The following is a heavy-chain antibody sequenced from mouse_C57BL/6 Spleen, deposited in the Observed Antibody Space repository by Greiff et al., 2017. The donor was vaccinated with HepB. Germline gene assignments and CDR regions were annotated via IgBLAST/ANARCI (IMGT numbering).Heavy chain of an antibody. CDR1: GYTFTSYW. CDR3: ARAPYYYVSISSYYWYFDV. V-gene: IGHV1-52*01. J-gene: IGHJ1*03. Sequence: QVQLQQPGAELVRPGSSVKLSCKASGYTFTSYWMHWVKQRPIQGLEWIGNIDPSDSETHYNQKFKDKATLTVDKSSSTAYIQLCSLTSADSAVYYCARAPYYYVSISSYYWYFDVWGTGTTVTVSS. D-gene: IGHD1-1*01. CDR2: IDPSDSET.